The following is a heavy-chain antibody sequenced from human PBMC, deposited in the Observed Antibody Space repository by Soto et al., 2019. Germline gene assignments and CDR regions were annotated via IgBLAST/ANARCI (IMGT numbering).Heavy chain of an antibody. CDR1: GFAFNDFA. CDR2: ISGSGDKT. J-gene: IGHJ4*02. CDR3: AKGASHAPFEK. V-gene: IGHV3-23*01. Sequence: GSLRLSCAASGFAFNDFAMNWVRQAPGKGPEWLSTISGSGDKTFHSDSVKGRFNISRDNSNNKMFLQMNSLRAEDTAIYYCAKGASHAPFEKWGRGTLVTVSS.